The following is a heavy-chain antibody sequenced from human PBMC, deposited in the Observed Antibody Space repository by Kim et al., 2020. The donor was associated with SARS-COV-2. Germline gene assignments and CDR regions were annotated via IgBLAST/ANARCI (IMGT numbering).Heavy chain of an antibody. J-gene: IGHJ4*02. D-gene: IGHD3-10*01. CDR3: AREMVRGTFDY. V-gene: IGHV3-66*02. CDR1: GFTVSSNY. Sequence: GGSLRLSCAASGFTVSSNYMSWVRQAPGKGLEWVSVIYSGGSTYYADSVKGRFTISRDNSKNTLYLQMNSLRAEDTAVYYCAREMVRGTFDYWGQGTLVTVSS. CDR2: IYSGGST.